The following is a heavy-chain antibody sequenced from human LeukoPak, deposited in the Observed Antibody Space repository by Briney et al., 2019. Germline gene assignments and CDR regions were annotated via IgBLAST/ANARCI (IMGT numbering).Heavy chain of an antibody. CDR2: ISYDRSNE. V-gene: IGHV3-30*14. CDR1: GFAFSSYA. D-gene: IGHD6-19*01. J-gene: IGHJ6*02. CDR3: ARDRGPGYGPSGWWSNCMDV. Sequence: GGSLRLSCAASGFAFSSYAMHWVRQAPGKGLEWVTVISYDRSNEYYAGSVKGRFTISRDNSRNTLYLQMNSLRPEDTAVYYCARDRGPGYGPSGWWSNCMDVWGQGTMVTVSS.